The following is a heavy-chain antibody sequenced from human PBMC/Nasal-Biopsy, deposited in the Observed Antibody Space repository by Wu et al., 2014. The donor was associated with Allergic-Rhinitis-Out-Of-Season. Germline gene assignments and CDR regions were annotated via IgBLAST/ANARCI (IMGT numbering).Heavy chain of an antibody. J-gene: IGHJ3*02. CDR2: IYYSGST. CDR3: ARRVRGYWLADAFDI. CDR1: GDSIRSYY. V-gene: IGHV4-59*08. D-gene: IGHD3-22*01. Sequence: TLSLTCTVSGDSIRSYYWTWIRQPAGKGLEWIGYIYYSGSTNYNPSLKSRVTISVDTSKNQFSLKLSSVTAADTAVYYCARRVRGYWLADAFDIWGQGTMVTVSS.